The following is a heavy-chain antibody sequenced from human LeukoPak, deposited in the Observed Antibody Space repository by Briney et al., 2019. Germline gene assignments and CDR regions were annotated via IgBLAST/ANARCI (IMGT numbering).Heavy chain of an antibody. V-gene: IGHV3-23*01. CDR1: GFTFSSYG. CDR3: AKAYYGSGSLLYYMDV. Sequence: PGGSLRLSCAASGFTFSSYGMSWVRQAPGKGLEWVSAISGSGGSTYYADSVKGRFTISRDNSKNTLYLQMNSLRAEDTAVYYCAKAYYGSGSLLYYMDVWGKGTTVTISS. CDR2: ISGSGGST. D-gene: IGHD3-10*01. J-gene: IGHJ6*03.